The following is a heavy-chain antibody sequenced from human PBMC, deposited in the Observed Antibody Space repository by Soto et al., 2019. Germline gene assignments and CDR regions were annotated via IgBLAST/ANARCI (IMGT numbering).Heavy chain of an antibody. CDR2: MNPNSGNG. V-gene: IGHV1-8*01. CDR1: GYAFSNND. J-gene: IGHJ5*02. Sequence: QVQLVQSGAEVKEPGASVKVSCQASGYAFSNNDISWVRQATGQGLEWMGWMNPNSGNGSYAQKFQGRVTMTRDTSTSTAYMELSSLASDDTAIYYCVRMATSGTLNWFDPWGQGTLVTVSS. CDR3: VRMATSGTLNWFDP.